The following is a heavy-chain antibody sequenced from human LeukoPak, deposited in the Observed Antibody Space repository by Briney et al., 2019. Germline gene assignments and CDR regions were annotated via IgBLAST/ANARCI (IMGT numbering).Heavy chain of an antibody. CDR2: ISYSGST. D-gene: IGHD3-22*01. CDR1: GGSISSRGYY. Sequence: SETLSLTCSVSGGSISSRGYYWVWIRQPPGKGLEWIGSISYSGSTYYNPSLKSRVTISADTSKSQFSLKLSSVTAADTAAYYCARTSYYDSSGYTLDFWGQGALVTVSS. J-gene: IGHJ4*02. V-gene: IGHV4-39*01. CDR3: ARTSYYDSSGYTLDF.